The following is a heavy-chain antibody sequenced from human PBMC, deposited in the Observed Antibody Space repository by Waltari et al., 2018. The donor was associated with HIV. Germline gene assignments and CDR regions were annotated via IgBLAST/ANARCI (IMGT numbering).Heavy chain of an antibody. J-gene: IGHJ6*01. D-gene: IGHD3-22*01. V-gene: IGHV3-30-3*01. CDR3: ARDPYYYDTTYGM. Sequence: QVQLVESGGGVVQPGRSLRLSCAASGFTFSSYAMHWVRQAPGKGLEWVAVISYDGSNKYYADSVKGRFTISRDNSKNTLYLQMNSLRAEDTAVYYCARDPYYYDTTYGM. CDR1: GFTFSSYA. CDR2: ISYDGSNK.